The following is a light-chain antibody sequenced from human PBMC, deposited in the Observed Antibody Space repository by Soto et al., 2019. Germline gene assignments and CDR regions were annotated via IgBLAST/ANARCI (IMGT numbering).Light chain of an antibody. CDR1: SSDVGAYNY. CDR2: DVS. J-gene: IGLJ1*01. V-gene: IGLV2-11*01. CDR3: CSYAGSYTHV. Sequence: QSVLTQPRSVSGSPGQSVTISCTGTSSDVGAYNYVSWYQHHPGKAPKLMIYDVSKRPSGVPDRFSGSKSGNTASLTISGLQAEDEADYYCCSYAGSYTHVFGTGTKVTVL.